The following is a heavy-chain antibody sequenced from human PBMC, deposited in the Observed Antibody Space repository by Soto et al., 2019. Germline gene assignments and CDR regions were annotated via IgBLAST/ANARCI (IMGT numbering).Heavy chain of an antibody. CDR2: IGIGSSTK. CDR1: GFTFRNYG. V-gene: IGHV3-48*01. Sequence: GGSLRLSCAASGFTFRNYGMNWVRQAPGKGLEWVSYIGIGSSTKYYADSVKGRFTISRDNSKNTLYLQMNSLRAEDTAVYYCARDLVVDGMDVWGQGTTVTVSS. CDR3: ARDLVVDGMDV. J-gene: IGHJ6*02. D-gene: IGHD2-15*01.